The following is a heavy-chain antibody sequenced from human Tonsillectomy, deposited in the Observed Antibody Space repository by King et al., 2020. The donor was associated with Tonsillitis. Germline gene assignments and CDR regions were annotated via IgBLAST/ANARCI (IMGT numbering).Heavy chain of an antibody. D-gene: IGHD3-3*01. CDR3: ARDFAYDNWFDP. CDR2: VSYSGST. J-gene: IGHJ5*02. Sequence: LQLQESGPGLVKPSETLSLTCSVSGGSNNSNSYYWGWIRQPPGKGLEWIGSVSYSGSTYYNPSLKSRVTISVDTSKNHFSLKLSSVTAADTAVYYCARDFAYDNWFDPWGQGTLVTVSS. V-gene: IGHV4-39*07. CDR1: GGSNNSNSYY.